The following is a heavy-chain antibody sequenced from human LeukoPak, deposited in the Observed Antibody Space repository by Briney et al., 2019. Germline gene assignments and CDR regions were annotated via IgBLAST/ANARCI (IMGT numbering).Heavy chain of an antibody. V-gene: IGHV4-59*08. D-gene: IGHD6-6*01. CDR1: GGSISSLC. J-gene: IGHJ4*02. Sequence: PSETLSLTCSVSGGSISSLCWSWIRQPPGKGLEWIGYIYYTGSTNYNPSRKSRVTMFVDMSKNQFSLRLSSVTAADTAVYYCARHRAYSSSSPFDYWGQGTLVTVSS. CDR3: ARHRAYSSSSPFDY. CDR2: IYYTGST.